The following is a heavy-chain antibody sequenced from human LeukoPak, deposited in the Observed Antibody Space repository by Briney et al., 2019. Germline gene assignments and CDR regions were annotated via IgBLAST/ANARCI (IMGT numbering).Heavy chain of an antibody. J-gene: IGHJ6*03. Sequence: PGGSLRLSCAASGFSFTNYWMHWVRQTPGKGLVWVSRIDRDGIRTNYADSVKGRFTISRDNTKKTVSLQMNSLRAEDTALYYCAKDLYAWFDWFYDSSGYPPNMDVWGKGTTVTISS. CDR2: IDRDGIRT. V-gene: IGHV3-74*01. D-gene: IGHD3-22*01. CDR1: GFSFTNYW. CDR3: AKDLYAWFDWFYDSSGYPPNMDV.